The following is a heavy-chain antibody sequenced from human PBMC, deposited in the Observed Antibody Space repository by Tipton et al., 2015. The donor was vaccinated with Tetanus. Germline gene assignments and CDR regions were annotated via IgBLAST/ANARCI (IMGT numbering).Heavy chain of an antibody. Sequence: TLSLTCAVYAGSFSGYYWTWIRQSPGEGLEWIGEINHSGSTNYNPSLKSRVTMSVDTSRDQFSLKVSSVTAADTALYYCARHWGMPLGAYAFNYWGQGVLVTVSS. D-gene: IGHD5-12*01. CDR3: ARHWGMPLGAYAFNY. CDR1: AGSFSGYY. J-gene: IGHJ4*02. CDR2: INHSGST. V-gene: IGHV4-34*01.